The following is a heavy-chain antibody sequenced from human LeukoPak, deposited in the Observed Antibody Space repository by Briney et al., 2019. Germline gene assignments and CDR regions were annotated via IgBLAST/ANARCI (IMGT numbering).Heavy chain of an antibody. CDR1: GDSISSSRYY. CDR3: ARDREANWFDP. J-gene: IGHJ5*02. CDR2: MYYSGST. Sequence: SETLSLTCTVSGDSISSSRYYWGWIRQPPGKGLEWIGSMYYSGSTNYNPSLKSRVTISVDTSKNQFSLKLSSVTAADTAVYYCARDREANWFDPWGQGTLVTVSS. V-gene: IGHV4-39*07. D-gene: IGHD5-24*01.